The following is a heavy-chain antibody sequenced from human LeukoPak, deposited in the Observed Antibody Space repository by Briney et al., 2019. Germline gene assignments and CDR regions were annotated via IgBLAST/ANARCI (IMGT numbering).Heavy chain of an antibody. J-gene: IGHJ3*01. CDR2: IKGKIDGGTK. Sequence: PGESLRLSCAASGLPFSNAWMSWVRQAPGKGLEWVGRIKGKIDGGTKDHAAPVKGRFTISRDDSKNTLYLQMNSLKTEDTAVYYCTTVGLYDILTGHYHDSFDRWGQGTMVTVSS. D-gene: IGHD3-9*01. CDR3: TTVGLYDILTGHYHDSFDR. V-gene: IGHV3-15*01. CDR1: GLPFSNAW.